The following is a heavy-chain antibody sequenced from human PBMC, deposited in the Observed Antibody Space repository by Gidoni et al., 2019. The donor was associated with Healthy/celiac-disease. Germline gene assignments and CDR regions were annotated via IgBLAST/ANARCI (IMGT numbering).Heavy chain of an antibody. Sequence: QVQLVQSGAEVKKPGASVKVSCKASGYTFTGYYMHWVRQAPGQGLEWMGWINPNSGGTNYAQKFQGRVTMTRDTSISTAYMELSRLRSDDTAVYYCAREPTRSGNGVRGVIGYWGQGTLVTVSS. CDR3: AREPTRSGNGVRGVIGY. CDR2: INPNSGGT. J-gene: IGHJ4*02. CDR1: GYTFTGYY. V-gene: IGHV1-2*02. D-gene: IGHD3-10*01.